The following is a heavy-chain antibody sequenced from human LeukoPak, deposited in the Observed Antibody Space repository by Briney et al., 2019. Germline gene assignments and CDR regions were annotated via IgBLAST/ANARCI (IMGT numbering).Heavy chain of an antibody. V-gene: IGHV4-59*01. J-gene: IGHJ4*02. D-gene: IGHD6-19*01. CDR3: ARTGYSSGWYGN. CDR1: GGSISSYY. Sequence: PSETLSLTCTVSGGSISSYYWSWIRQPAGKGLEWIGYIYYSGSTNYNPSLKSRVTISVDTSKNQFSLKLSSVTAADTAVYYCARTGYSSGWYGNWGQGTLVTVSS. CDR2: IYYSGST.